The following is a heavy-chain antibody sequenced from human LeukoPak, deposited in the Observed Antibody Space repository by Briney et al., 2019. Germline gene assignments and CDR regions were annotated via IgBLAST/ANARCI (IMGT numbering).Heavy chain of an antibody. J-gene: IGHJ4*02. Sequence: SETLSLTCAVYGGSFSGYYWSWIRQPPGKGLEWIGEINHSGSTNYNPSLKSRVTISVDTSKNQFSLKLSSVTAADTAGYYCARLDSRITMVRGVPRDYWGQGTLVTVSS. CDR1: GGSFSGYY. CDR3: ARLDSRITMVRGVPRDY. V-gene: IGHV4-34*01. CDR2: INHSGST. D-gene: IGHD3-10*01.